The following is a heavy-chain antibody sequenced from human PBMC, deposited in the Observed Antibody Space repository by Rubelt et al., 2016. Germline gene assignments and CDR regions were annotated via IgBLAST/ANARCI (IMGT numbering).Heavy chain of an antibody. CDR1: GFIFSSFA. J-gene: IGHJ4*02. CDR2: ISSSGGTI. D-gene: IGHD3-10*01. Sequence: EVQLVESGGGLVQPGGSLRLSCAASGFIFSSFAMHWVRQAPGKGLEWVSYISSSGGTIYYADSVKGRFTISRDNAKNSLYRQMNSLRAEDTAVYYCASGAMVRGGDFDYWGQGTLVTVSS. V-gene: IGHV3-48*01. CDR3: ASGAMVRGGDFDY.